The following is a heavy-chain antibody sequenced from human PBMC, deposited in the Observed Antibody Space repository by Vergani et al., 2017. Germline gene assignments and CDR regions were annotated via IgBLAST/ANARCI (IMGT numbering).Heavy chain of an antibody. CDR1: GFTFSSYA. CDR3: AREYLTRYYFDY. CDR2: IWYDGSNK. V-gene: IGHV3-33*08. Sequence: VQLVESGGGVVQPGRSLRLSCAASGFTFSSYAMHWVRQAPGKGLEWVAVIWYDGSNKYYADSVKGRFTISRDNSKNTLYLQMNSLRAEDTAVYYCAREYLTRYYFDYWGQGTLVTVSS. J-gene: IGHJ4*02.